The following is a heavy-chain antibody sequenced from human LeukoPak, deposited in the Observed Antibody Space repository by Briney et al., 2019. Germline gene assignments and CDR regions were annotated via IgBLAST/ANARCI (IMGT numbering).Heavy chain of an antibody. CDR2: ISSSGSTI. Sequence: PGGSLRLSCAASGFTFSSYEMNWVRQAPGKGLEWVSYISSSGSTIYYADSAKGRFTISRDNAKNSLYLQMNSLRAEDTAVYYCARESPTDYYYYYMDVWGKGTTVTISS. CDR3: ARESPTDYYYYYMDV. J-gene: IGHJ6*03. CDR1: GFTFSSYE. V-gene: IGHV3-48*03.